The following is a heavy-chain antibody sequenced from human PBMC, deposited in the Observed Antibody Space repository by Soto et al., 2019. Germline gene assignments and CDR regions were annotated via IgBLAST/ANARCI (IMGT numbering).Heavy chain of an antibody. J-gene: IGHJ6*03. D-gene: IGHD1-26*01. CDR2: IKQDGSEK. V-gene: IGHV3-7*01. CDR3: ARGGFYYYYYYYMDV. CDR1: GFTFSSYW. Sequence: VQLVESGGGLVQPGGSLRLSCAASGFTFSSYWMSWVRQAPGKGLEWVANIKQDGSEKYYVDSVKGRFTISRDNAKNSLYLQMNSLRAEDTAVYYCARGGFYYYYYYYMDVWGKGTTVTVSS.